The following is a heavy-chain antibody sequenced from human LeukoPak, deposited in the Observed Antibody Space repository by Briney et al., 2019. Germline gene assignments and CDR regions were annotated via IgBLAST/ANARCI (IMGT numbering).Heavy chain of an antibody. V-gene: IGHV1-18*01. CDR2: ISAYNGNT. D-gene: IGHD3-22*01. Sequence: PGASVKVSCKASGYTLTSYGISWVRQAPGQGLEWMGWISAYNGNTNYAQKLQGRVTMTTDTSTSTAYMELRSLRSDDTAVYYCARVRLSYYDSSGYYYGGYFDYWGQGTLVTVSS. CDR3: ARVRLSYYDSSGYYYGGYFDY. J-gene: IGHJ4*02. CDR1: GYTLTSYG.